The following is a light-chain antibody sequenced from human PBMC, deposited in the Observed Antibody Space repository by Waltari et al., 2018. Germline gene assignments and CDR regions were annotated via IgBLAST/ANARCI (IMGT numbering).Light chain of an antibody. CDR3: VLYMRRGIWV. J-gene: IGLJ3*02. Sequence: QTVVTQEPSLSVSPGGTVTLPCGLHSGPVSTADYPRWYQQTPGQPPRTLIYITNIRSSGVPDRFSGSILGNKAALTITGAQADDDAHYFCVLYMRRGIWVFGGGTKLTVL. CDR1: SGPVSTADY. CDR2: ITN. V-gene: IGLV8-61*01.